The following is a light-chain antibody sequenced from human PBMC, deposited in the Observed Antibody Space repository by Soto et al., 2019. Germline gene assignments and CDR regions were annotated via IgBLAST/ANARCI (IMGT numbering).Light chain of an antibody. CDR1: QSVSSY. CDR3: QQYGSSPRT. CDR2: DAS. V-gene: IGKV3-20*01. J-gene: IGKJ1*01. Sequence: EILLTQSPRTLSVSAGERATVSCRASQSVSSYLAWYQQKPGQAPRLLIHDASSRATGISDRFTGSGSGTDFALAIPSLEPEDFAVYYCQQYGSSPRTFGRGTKVDIK.